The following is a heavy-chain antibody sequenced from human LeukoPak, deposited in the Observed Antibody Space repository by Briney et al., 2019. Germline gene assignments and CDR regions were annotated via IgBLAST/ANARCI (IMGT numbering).Heavy chain of an antibody. CDR2: IYPGDSDT. D-gene: IGHD3-9*01. J-gene: IGHJ4*02. CDR3: ARGPVYYDILTGLDY. V-gene: IGHV5-51*01. CDR1: GYSFTSYW. Sequence: GDSLKISCKGSGYSFTSYWIGWVRQMPGKGLEWMGIIYPGDSDTRYRPSFQGQVTISADKSISTAYLQWSSLKASDTAMYYCARGPVYYDILTGLDYWGQGTLVTVSS.